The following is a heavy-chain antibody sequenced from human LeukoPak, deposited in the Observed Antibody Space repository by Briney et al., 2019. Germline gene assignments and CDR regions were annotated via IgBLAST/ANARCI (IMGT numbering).Heavy chain of an antibody. J-gene: IGHJ4*02. V-gene: IGHV3-23*01. CDR3: VARTVTKSFDY. CDR1: GFSFSSYV. Sequence: GGSLRLSCAASGFSFSSYVMSWVRQAPGKGLEWVSAISGSGGSTYYADSVKGRFTISRDNSENTLHLQMSSLRAEDTAVYYYVARTVTKSFDYWGQGTLVTVSS. D-gene: IGHD4-17*01. CDR2: ISGSGGST.